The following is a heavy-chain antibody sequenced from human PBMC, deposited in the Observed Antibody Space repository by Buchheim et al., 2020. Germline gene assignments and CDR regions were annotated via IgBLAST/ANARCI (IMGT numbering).Heavy chain of an antibody. CDR2: ISAYNGHT. CDR1: GYTFTSYG. Sequence: QVQLVQSGAAVKKPGASVKVSCKASGYTFTSYGISWVRQAPGQGLEWMGWISAYNGHTNYAQKLQGRVTMTTDTSTSTAYMELRSRRSDDTAVYYCARWSSSYGGARMDYYYGVVVRGERAT. V-gene: IGHV1-18*01. J-gene: IGHJ6*02. D-gene: IGHD3-22*01. CDR3: ARWSSSYGGARMDYYYGVVV.